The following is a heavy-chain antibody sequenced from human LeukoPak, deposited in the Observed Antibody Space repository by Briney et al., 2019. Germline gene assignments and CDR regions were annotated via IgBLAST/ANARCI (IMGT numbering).Heavy chain of an antibody. J-gene: IGHJ4*02. CDR3: ARDSPAYSLYY. CDR1: GFIFSSYG. D-gene: IGHD5-18*01. CDR2: TRFDGTTK. V-gene: IGHV3-30*02. Sequence: GGSPRLSCVASGFIFSSYGMHWVRQAPGKGLEWVAFTRFDGTTKYYADSLKGRFTISRDNSKNTVYLQMNSLKTEDTAVYYCARDSPAYSLYYWGQGTLVTVSS.